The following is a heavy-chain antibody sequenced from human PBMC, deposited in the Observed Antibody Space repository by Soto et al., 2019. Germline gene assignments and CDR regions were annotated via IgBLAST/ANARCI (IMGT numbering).Heavy chain of an antibody. CDR1: GDTFSSYT. CDR3: ARADCSSTSCHRRYSYYYMDV. V-gene: IGHV1-69*02. CDR2: IIPILGIA. Sequence: QVQLVQSGAEVKKPGSSVKVSCKASGDTFSSYTISWVRQAPEQGLEWMGRIIPILGIANYAQKFQGRVTITADKSTSTAYMELSSLRSEDTAVYYCARADCSSTSCHRRYSYYYMDVWGKGTTVTVSS. D-gene: IGHD2-2*01. J-gene: IGHJ6*03.